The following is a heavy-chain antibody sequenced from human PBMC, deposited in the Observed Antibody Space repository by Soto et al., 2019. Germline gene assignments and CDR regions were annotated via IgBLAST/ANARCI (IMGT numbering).Heavy chain of an antibody. CDR3: ARGEVLLWFGELTSNSWFDP. CDR1: GYTFTSYY. D-gene: IGHD3-10*01. Sequence: ASVKVSCKASGYTFTSYYMHWVRQAPGQGLEWMGIINPSGGSTSYAQKFQGRVTMTRDTSTSTVYMELSSLRSEDTAVYYCARGEVLLWFGELTSNSWFDPWGQGTLVTVSS. V-gene: IGHV1-46*03. CDR2: INPSGGST. J-gene: IGHJ5*02.